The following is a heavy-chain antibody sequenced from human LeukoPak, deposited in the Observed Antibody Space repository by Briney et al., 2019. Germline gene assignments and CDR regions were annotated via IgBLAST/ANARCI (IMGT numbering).Heavy chain of an antibody. Sequence: ASVKVSCKASGNTFTGYYMHWVRQAPGQGLEWMGWINPNSGGTNYAQKFQGRVTMTRDTSISTAYMELSRLRSDDTAVYYCARGIAAAGEFDYWGQGTLVTVSS. V-gene: IGHV1-2*02. J-gene: IGHJ4*02. D-gene: IGHD6-13*01. CDR3: ARGIAAAGEFDY. CDR2: INPNSGGT. CDR1: GNTFTGYY.